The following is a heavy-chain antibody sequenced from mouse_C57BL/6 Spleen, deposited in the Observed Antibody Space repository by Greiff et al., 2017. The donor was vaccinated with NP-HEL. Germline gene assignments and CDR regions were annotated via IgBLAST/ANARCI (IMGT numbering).Heavy chain of an antibody. J-gene: IGHJ4*01. CDR2: IRNKANGYTT. CDR3: ARSYGIFSAMDY. V-gene: IGHV7-3*01. Sequence: EVQVVESGGGLVQPGGSLSLSCAASGFTFTDYYMSWVRQPPGKALEWLGFIRNKANGYTTEYSASVKGRFTISRDNSQSILYLQMNALGAEDSATYYCARSYGIFSAMDYWGQGTSVTVSS. D-gene: IGHD2-1*01. CDR1: GFTFTDYY.